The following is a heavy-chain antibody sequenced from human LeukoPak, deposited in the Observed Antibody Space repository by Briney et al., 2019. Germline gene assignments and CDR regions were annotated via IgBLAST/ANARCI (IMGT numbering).Heavy chain of an antibody. J-gene: IGHJ5*02. Sequence: ASVKVSCKASGYTFTGYYMHWVRQAPGQGLEWMGWINPNSGGTNYAQKFQGRVTMTRDTSISTACMELSRLRSDDTAVYYCAREGYSSGQPPVNWFDPWGQGTLVTVSS. CDR2: INPNSGGT. CDR3: AREGYSSGQPPVNWFDP. V-gene: IGHV1-2*02. CDR1: GYTFTGYY. D-gene: IGHD6-19*01.